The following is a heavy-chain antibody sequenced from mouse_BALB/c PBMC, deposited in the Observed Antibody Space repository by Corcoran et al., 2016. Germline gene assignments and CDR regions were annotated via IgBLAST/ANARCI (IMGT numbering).Heavy chain of an antibody. J-gene: IGHJ3*01. V-gene: IGHV14-1*02. CDR1: GFNIKDYY. CDR2: IDPENGNT. CDR3: ARIGNYGAY. D-gene: IGHD2-1*01. Sequence: EVQLQQSGAELVRPGALVKLSCKASGFNIKDYYMHWVKQRPEQGLEWIGWIDPENGNTIYDPKFQGKARITADTAANTAYLQLSSLTSEDTAVYYCARIGNYGAYWGQGTLVTVSA.